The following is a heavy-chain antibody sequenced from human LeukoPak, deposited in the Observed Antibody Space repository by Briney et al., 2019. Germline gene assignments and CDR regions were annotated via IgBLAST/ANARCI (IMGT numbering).Heavy chain of an antibody. D-gene: IGHD3-10*01. CDR1: GFTFSSYS. CDR3: ARVPVGVGSGSYWGNWFDP. CDR2: ISSSSSYI. J-gene: IGHJ5*02. Sequence: GGSLRLSCAASGFTFSSYSMNWVRQAPGKGLEWVSSISSSSSYIYYADSVKGRFTISRDNAKNTLHLQMNSLRAEDTAVYYCARVPVGVGSGSYWGNWFDPWGQGTLVTVSS. V-gene: IGHV3-21*01.